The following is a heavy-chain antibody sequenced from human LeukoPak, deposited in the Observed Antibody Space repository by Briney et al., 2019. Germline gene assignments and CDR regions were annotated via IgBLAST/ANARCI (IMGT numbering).Heavy chain of an antibody. V-gene: IGHV4-4*07. CDR3: AKGRLVPDSSGYYPIFDY. Sequence: SETLSLTCTVSGGSISSYYWSWIRQPAGKGLEWIGRIYTSGSTNYNPSLKSRVTMSVDTSKNQFSLKLSSVTAADTALYYCAKGRLVPDSSGYYPIFDYWGQGTLVTVSS. CDR2: IYTSGST. D-gene: IGHD3-22*01. J-gene: IGHJ4*02. CDR1: GGSISSYY.